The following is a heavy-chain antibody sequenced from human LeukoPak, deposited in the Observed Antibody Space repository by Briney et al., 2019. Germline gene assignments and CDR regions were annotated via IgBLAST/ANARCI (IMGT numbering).Heavy chain of an antibody. CDR2: IKEDGSEK. V-gene: IGHV3-7*01. CDR3: ASGRQLVY. D-gene: IGHD2-15*01. J-gene: IGHJ4*02. CDR1: GFTFSSYW. Sequence: GGSLRLSCAASGFTFSSYWMSWVRQAPGKGLEWVANIKEDGSEKCHVDSVRGRFTISRDNAKNSLYLQMNSLRAEDTAVYYCASGRQLVYWGQGTLVTVSS.